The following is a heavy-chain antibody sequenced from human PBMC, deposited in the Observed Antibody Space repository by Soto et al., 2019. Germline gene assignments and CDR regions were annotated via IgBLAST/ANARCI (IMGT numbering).Heavy chain of an antibody. V-gene: IGHV4-59*08. CDR1: GGSISSYY. Sequence: PSETLSLTCTVSGGSISSYYWSWIRQPPGKGLEWIGYIYYSGSTNYNPSLKSRVTISVDTSKNQFSLKLSSVTAADTAVYYCARHRDTAMVPRRYFDYWGQGTLVTVS. J-gene: IGHJ4*02. D-gene: IGHD5-18*01. CDR2: IYYSGST. CDR3: ARHRDTAMVPRRYFDY.